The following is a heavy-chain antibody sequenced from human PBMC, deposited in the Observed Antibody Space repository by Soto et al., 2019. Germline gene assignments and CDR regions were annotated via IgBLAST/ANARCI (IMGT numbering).Heavy chain of an antibody. CDR1: GYSFTDYH. CDR2: INPKSGGT. V-gene: IGHV1-2*04. J-gene: IGHJ6*02. D-gene: IGHD2-8*01. Sequence: SVKVSCKASGYSFTDYHIHWVRQAPGQGLEWLGRINPKSGGTSTAQKFQGWVTMTRDRSISTVYMELTRLRSDDTAVYFCARGHSTDCSNGVCSFFYNHEMDVWGQGTTVTVSS. CDR3: ARGHSTDCSNGVCSFFYNHEMDV.